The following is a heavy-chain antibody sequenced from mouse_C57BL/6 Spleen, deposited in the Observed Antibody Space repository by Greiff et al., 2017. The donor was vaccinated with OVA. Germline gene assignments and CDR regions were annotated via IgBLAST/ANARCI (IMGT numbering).Heavy chain of an antibody. D-gene: IGHD1-1*01. J-gene: IGHJ1*03. CDR1: GYTFTSYG. V-gene: IGHV1-81*01. CDR3: ARSRYGSSLGYFDV. Sequence: VQLVESGAELARPGASVKLSCKASGYTFTSYGISWVKQRTGQGLEWIGEIYPRSGNTYYNEKFKGKATLTADKSSSTAYMELRSLTSEDSAVYFCARSRYGSSLGYFDVWGTGTTVTVSS. CDR2: IYPRSGNT.